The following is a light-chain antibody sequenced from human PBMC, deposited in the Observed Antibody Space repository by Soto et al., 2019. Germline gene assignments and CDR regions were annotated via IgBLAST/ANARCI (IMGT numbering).Light chain of an antibody. CDR3: SSYSISTAYL. CDR2: EVN. Sequence: QSVLTQPASVSGSPGQSITISCTGTSSDVGGYNYVSWYQQHPGKAPKLMVFEVNNRPSGASYRFSGSKSGNTASLTISGLQAEDEADYFCSSYSISTAYLFGTGTKVTVL. CDR1: SSDVGGYNY. V-gene: IGLV2-14*01. J-gene: IGLJ1*01.